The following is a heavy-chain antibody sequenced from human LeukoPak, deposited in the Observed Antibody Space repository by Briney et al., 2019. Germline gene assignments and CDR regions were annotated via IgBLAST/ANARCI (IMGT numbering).Heavy chain of an antibody. V-gene: IGHV4-59*11. CDR3: ARGPSFSGYVNY. Sequence: SETLSLTCTVSGGSISSHYCTWIRQPPGKGLEWIGYISYSGSTNYNPSLKSRVTISVDTSKNQFPLKLTSVTAADTAVYYCARGPSFSGYVNYWGQGTLVTVSS. CDR2: ISYSGST. J-gene: IGHJ4*02. CDR1: GGSISSHY. D-gene: IGHD5-12*01.